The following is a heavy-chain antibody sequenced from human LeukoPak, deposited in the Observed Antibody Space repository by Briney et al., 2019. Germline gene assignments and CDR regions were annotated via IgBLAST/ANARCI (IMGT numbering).Heavy chain of an antibody. CDR1: GYTLTSYY. Sequence: ASVKVSCKASGYTLTSYYMHWVRQAPGQGLEWMGIINPSGGSTSYAQKFQGRVTMTRDTSTSTVYMELSSLRSEDTAVYYCARFLDGDYVGRAFDIWGQGTMVTVSS. V-gene: IGHV1-46*01. CDR2: INPSGGST. CDR3: ARFLDGDYVGRAFDI. D-gene: IGHD4-17*01. J-gene: IGHJ3*02.